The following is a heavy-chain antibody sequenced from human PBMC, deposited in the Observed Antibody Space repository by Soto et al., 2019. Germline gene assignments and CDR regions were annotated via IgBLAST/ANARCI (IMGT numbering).Heavy chain of an antibody. CDR3: ARATMVRGVIRYYFDY. CDR2: INAGNGNT. Sequence: GASVKVSCKASGYTFTSYAMHWVRQAPGQRLEWMGWINAGNGNTKYSQKFQGRVTITRDTSASTAYMELSSLRSEDTAVYYCARATMVRGVIRYYFDYWRQGTLVTVSS. CDR1: GYTFTSYA. J-gene: IGHJ4*02. V-gene: IGHV1-3*01. D-gene: IGHD3-10*01.